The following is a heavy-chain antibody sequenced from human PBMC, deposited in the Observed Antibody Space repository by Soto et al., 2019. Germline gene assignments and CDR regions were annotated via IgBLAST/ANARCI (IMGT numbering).Heavy chain of an antibody. CDR1: GFIFSEST. Sequence: PGGSLRLSCSASGFIFSESTIYWVRQVPGKGLEAISAVSTSGRSTYYADSVKDRFTISRDNSKNTLFLQMGSLRPEDTAIYYCVKQAHCLDGVDFDYWGHGTQVTVSS. CDR3: VKQAHCLDGVDFDY. J-gene: IGHJ4*01. CDR2: VSTSGRST. V-gene: IGHV3-64D*06. D-gene: IGHD3-16*01.